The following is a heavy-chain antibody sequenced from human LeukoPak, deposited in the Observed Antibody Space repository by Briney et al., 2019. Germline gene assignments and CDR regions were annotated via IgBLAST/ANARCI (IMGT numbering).Heavy chain of an antibody. Sequence: GGSLRLSCAASGFTFSSYRMSWVRQAPGKGLEWGANIKQDGSEKYYVDSVKGRFTISRDNAKKSLYLQMNSLRAEDTAVYYCARKSGGLSQSYYYYMDVWGKGTTVTVSS. J-gene: IGHJ6*03. D-gene: IGHD3-10*01. CDR3: ARKSGGLSQSYYYYMDV. CDR2: IKQDGSEK. CDR1: GFTFSSYR. V-gene: IGHV3-7*01.